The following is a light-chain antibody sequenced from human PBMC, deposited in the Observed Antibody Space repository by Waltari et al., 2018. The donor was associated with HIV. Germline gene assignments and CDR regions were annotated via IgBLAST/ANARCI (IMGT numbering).Light chain of an antibody. CDR2: RNE. J-gene: IGLJ1*01. CDR1: NSNHVSNY. CDR3: ASWDDGLSGHV. V-gene: IGLV1-47*01. Sequence: QPVLTQPLSASETPGQSPTISCSGGNSNHVSNYVFWYQQVPIMAPKLIFYRNELRPSGVSDRFSGSRSGTSASLVISGLRAEDEAHYYCASWDDGLSGHVFGSGTTVFVL.